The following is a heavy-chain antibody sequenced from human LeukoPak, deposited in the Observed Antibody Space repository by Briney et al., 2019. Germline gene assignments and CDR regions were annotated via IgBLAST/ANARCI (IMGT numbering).Heavy chain of an antibody. D-gene: IGHD3-3*01. J-gene: IGHJ3*02. V-gene: IGHV3-15*01. CDR3: TRDRYYDFWSGYYRAFGI. Sequence: GGSLRLSCAASGFTFSNAWMSWVPQAPGRGLKWVGRIKSKTDGGTTDYAAPVKGGFTISRDDSKNTLYLQMNSLKTEDTAVYYCTRDRYYDFWSGYYRAFGIWGQGTMVTVSS. CDR1: GFTFSNAW. CDR2: IKSKTDGGTT.